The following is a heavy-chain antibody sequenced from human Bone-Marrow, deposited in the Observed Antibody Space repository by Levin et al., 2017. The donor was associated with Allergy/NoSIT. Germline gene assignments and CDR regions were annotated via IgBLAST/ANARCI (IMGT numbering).Heavy chain of an antibody. Sequence: SQTLSLTCAVSDLSITSSHFWGWLRQPPGKGLEWIGSIFHTGSAYINPSLKSRVTISVDTSKNQISLNLKSVTAADTAVYFCAREDTGFLLDVWGQGTTVTVSS. CDR1: DLSITSSHF. CDR2: IFHTGSA. V-gene: IGHV4-38-2*02. J-gene: IGHJ6*02. CDR3: AREDTGFLLDV.